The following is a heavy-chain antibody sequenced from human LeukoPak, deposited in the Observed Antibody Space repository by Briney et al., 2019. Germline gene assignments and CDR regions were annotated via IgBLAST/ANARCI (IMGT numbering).Heavy chain of an antibody. CDR2: IYYTGST. V-gene: IGHV4-61*01. Sequence: SETLSLTCTVSGYSISSGYYWGWIRQPPGKGLEWIGHIYYTGSTNYNPSLKSRVTISVDTSKNQISLKLASVTAADTAMYYCAKDTGGVIVKGWFDPWGQGTLVTVSS. J-gene: IGHJ5*02. CDR3: AKDTGGVIVKGWFDP. D-gene: IGHD3-16*02. CDR1: GYSISSGYY.